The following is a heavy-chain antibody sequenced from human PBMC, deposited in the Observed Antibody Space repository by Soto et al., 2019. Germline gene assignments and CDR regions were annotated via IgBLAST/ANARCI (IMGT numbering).Heavy chain of an antibody. D-gene: IGHD6-19*01. J-gene: IGHJ6*02. CDR2: IIACSGNT. CDR1: GYTFTSYG. Sequence: ASVKVSCKASGYTFTSYGISWVRQAPGQGLEWMGWIIACSGNTNYAQKFQERVTMTRDMSTSTAYMELSSLRSEDTAVYYCAAAPDAGIAVAGSDYYYYGMDVWGQGTTVTVSS. V-gene: IGHV1-18*01. CDR3: AAAPDAGIAVAGSDYYYYGMDV.